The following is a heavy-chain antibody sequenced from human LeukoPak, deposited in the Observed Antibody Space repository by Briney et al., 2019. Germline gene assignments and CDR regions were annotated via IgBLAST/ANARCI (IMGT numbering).Heavy chain of an antibody. CDR2: ISGSGGST. Sequence: PGGSLRLSCAASGFTVSSNYMSWVRQAPGKGLEWVSAISGSGGSTYYADSVKGRFTISRDNSKNTLYLQMNSLRAEDTAVYYCANGITMIVVVNDFDYWGQGTLVTVSS. V-gene: IGHV3-23*01. CDR1: GFTVSSNY. J-gene: IGHJ4*02. D-gene: IGHD3-22*01. CDR3: ANGITMIVVVNDFDY.